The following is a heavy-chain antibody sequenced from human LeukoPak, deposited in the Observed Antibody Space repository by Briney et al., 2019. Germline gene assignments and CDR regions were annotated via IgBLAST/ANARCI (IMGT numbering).Heavy chain of an antibody. CDR1: GFTFSSYA. Sequence: GGSLRLSCAASGFTFSSYAMHWVRQAPGKGLEYVSAISSNGGSTYYANSVKGRFTISRDNSKNTLYLQMGSLRAEDMAVYYCARSIVVVVAAPYGMDVWGQGTTVTVPS. CDR2: ISSNGGST. CDR3: ARSIVVVVAAPYGMDV. V-gene: IGHV3-64*01. J-gene: IGHJ6*02. D-gene: IGHD2-15*01.